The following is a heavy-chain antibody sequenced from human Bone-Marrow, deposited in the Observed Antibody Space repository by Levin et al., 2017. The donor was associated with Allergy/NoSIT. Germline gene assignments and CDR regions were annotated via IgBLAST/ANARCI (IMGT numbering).Heavy chain of an antibody. CDR3: ANLNVGVLRFLEWDYREVNYDGMDG. CDR2: ISGSGGST. J-gene: IGHJ6*01. CDR1: GFTFSSYA. D-gene: IGHD3-3*01. V-gene: IGHV3-23*01. Sequence: GGSLRLSCAASGFTFSSYAMSWVRQAPGKGLEWVSAISGSGGSTYYADSVKGRFTISRDNSKNTLYLQMNSLRAEDTAVYYCANLNVGVLRFLEWDYREVNYDGMDGWGQGTTVTVSS.